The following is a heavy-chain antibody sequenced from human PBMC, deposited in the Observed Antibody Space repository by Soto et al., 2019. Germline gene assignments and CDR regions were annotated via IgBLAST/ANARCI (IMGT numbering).Heavy chain of an antibody. CDR2: IYYSGST. V-gene: IGHV4-30-4*01. CDR1: GGSISSGDYY. CDR3: ARVVVVPAAIPYYYYYYGMDV. D-gene: IGHD2-2*02. J-gene: IGHJ6*02. Sequence: PSETLSLTCTVSGGSISSGDYYWSWIRQPPGKGLEWIGYIYYSGSTYYNPSLKSRVTISVDTSKNQFSLKLSSVTAADTAVYYCARVVVVPAAIPYYYYYYGMDVWGQGTTLTVSS.